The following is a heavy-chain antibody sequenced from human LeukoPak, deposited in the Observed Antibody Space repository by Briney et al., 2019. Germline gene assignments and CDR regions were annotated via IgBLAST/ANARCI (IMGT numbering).Heavy chain of an antibody. J-gene: IGHJ4*02. Sequence: GGSLRLSCAASGFTFSSYSMNRVRQAPGKGLEWVSGISGSGGTTFYADSVKGRFTISRDNFKNTLYLQMNSLRAEDTAIYYCAKVGGSSAWYELDYWGQGTLVTVSS. CDR1: GFTFSSYS. V-gene: IGHV3-23*01. CDR3: AKVGGSSAWYELDY. D-gene: IGHD6-19*01. CDR2: ISGSGGTT.